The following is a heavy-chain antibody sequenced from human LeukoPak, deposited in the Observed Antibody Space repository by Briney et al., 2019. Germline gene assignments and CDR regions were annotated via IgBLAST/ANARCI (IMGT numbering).Heavy chain of an antibody. D-gene: IGHD6-19*01. V-gene: IGHV4-34*01. Sequence: SETLSLTCAVYGGSFSGDYWNWIRQPPGKGLEWLGEINHSGSTNSNPSLKSRVTISVDRSKNQFSLKLSSVTAADTAVYYCARRPRYSSGWYYFDSWGQGTLVTVSS. CDR2: INHSGST. CDR1: GGSFSGDY. CDR3: ARRPRYSSGWYYFDS. J-gene: IGHJ4*02.